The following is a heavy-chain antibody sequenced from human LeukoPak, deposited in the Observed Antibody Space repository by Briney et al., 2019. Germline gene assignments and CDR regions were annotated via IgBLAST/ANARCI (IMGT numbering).Heavy chain of an antibody. J-gene: IGHJ6*02. D-gene: IGHD3-22*01. CDR2: ISSSGSTI. V-gene: IGHV3-48*03. CDR3: ARGHITMIVVVITTPVPSGGMDV. CDR1: GFTFSSYE. Sequence: PGESLRLSCAASGFTFSSYEMNWVRQAPGKGLEWVSYISSSGSTIYYADSVKGRFTISRDNAKNSLYLQMNSLRAEDTAVYYCARGHITMIVVVITTPVPSGGMDVWGQGTTVTVSS.